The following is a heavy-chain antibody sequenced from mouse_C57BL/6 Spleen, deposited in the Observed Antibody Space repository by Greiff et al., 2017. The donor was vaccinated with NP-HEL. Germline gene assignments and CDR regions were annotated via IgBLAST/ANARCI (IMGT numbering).Heavy chain of an antibody. CDR2: INPNNGGT. CDR3: AKGVYYDYDEGFAY. J-gene: IGHJ3*01. D-gene: IGHD2-4*01. V-gene: IGHV1-22*01. Sequence: EVKLEESGPELVKPGASVKMSCKASGYTFTDYNMHWVKQSHGKSLEWIGYINPNNGGTSYNQKFKGKATLTVNKSSSTAYMELRSLTSEDSAVYYCAKGVYYDYDEGFAYWGQGTLVTVSA. CDR1: GYTFTDYN.